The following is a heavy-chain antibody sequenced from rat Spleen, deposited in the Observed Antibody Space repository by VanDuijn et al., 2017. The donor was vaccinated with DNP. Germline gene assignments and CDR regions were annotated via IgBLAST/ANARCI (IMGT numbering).Heavy chain of an antibody. CDR3: ARDGQWDFLDY. D-gene: IGHD1-1*01. J-gene: IGHJ2*01. V-gene: IGHV2S12*01. CDR2: ISSGGTT. CDR1: GFSLTSYG. Sequence: QVQLKESGPGLVQPSQTLSLTCTVSGFSLTSYGVSWVRQPPGKGLEWIAAISSGGTTDYSSALKSRLSISRDTSKSQVFLKMNSLRTEDTATYYCARDGQWDFLDYWGQGVMVTVSS.